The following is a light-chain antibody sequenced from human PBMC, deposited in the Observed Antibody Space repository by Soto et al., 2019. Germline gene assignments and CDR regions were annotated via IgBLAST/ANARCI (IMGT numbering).Light chain of an antibody. CDR3: QQYGGSPRT. CDR2: GAS. J-gene: IGKJ1*01. V-gene: IGKV3-20*01. CDR1: QSVGGTF. Sequence: EIVLTQSPGTLPLSPGEGATLSCRASQSVGGTFLAWYQQKGGQAPRLLIHGASNRATGIPDRFSGSGSGTDFTLTISRLEPEEFAVYYYQQYGGSPRTFGQGTKVEVK.